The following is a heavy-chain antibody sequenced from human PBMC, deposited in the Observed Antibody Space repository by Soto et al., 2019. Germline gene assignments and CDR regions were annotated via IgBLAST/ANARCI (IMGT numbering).Heavy chain of an antibody. D-gene: IGHD6-13*01. Sequence: QVQLVESGGGVVQPGRSLRLSCAASGFTFSSYAMQWVRQAPDKGLEWVAVISYDGSNKYDADSVKGRFTISRDNSKNTLYLQMNSLRAEDTAVYYCAREHSSSWPYYYYGMDVWGQGATVTVSS. CDR3: AREHSSSWPYYYYGMDV. J-gene: IGHJ6*02. CDR1: GFTFSSYA. CDR2: ISYDGSNK. V-gene: IGHV3-30-3*01.